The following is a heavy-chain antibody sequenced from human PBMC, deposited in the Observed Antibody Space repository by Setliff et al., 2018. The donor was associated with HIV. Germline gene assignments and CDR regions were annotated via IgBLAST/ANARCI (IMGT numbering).Heavy chain of an antibody. Sequence: PSETLSLTCTVSGGSINTDYWSWIRQPPGKGLEWIGYIYYSGRTNYNPSLDSRVTMSVDTSKNQFSLKLSSVTAADTAVYYCARGSGGYCSGGSCYFGFGLALWGQGTTVTVSS. CDR3: ARGSGGYCSGGSCYFGFGLAL. CDR1: GGSINTDY. V-gene: IGHV4-59*01. CDR2: IYYSGRT. J-gene: IGHJ6*02. D-gene: IGHD2-15*01.